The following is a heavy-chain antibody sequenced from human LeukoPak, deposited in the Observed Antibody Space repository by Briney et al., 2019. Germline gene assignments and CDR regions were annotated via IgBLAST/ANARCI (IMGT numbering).Heavy chain of an antibody. CDR1: GGSFSSGGYY. J-gene: IGHJ3*02. CDR2: IYYSGST. CDR3: ARDRYYDFWSGYDAFDI. D-gene: IGHD3-3*01. Sequence: SETLSLTCTVSGGSFSSGGYYWSWIRQHPGKGLEWIGYIYYSGSTYYNPSLKSRVTISVDTSKNQFSLKLSSVTAADTAVYYCARDRYYDFWSGYDAFDIRGQGTMVTVSS. V-gene: IGHV4-31*03.